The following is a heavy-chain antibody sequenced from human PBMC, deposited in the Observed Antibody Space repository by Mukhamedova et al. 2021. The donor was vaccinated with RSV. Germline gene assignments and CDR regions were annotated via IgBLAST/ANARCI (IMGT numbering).Heavy chain of an antibody. D-gene: IGHD5-12*01. V-gene: IGHV3-15*01. Sequence: GRIKTETDGGTTDYAAPVKDRFTISRDDSKNTLYLQMNSLKTEDTAVYYCAKPPRDERGYSGWGRGTLVSVSS. CDR2: IKTETDGGTT. CDR3: AKPPRDERGYSG. J-gene: IGHJ2*01.